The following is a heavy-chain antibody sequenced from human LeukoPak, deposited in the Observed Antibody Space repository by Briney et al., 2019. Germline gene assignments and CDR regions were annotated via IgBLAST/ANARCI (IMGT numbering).Heavy chain of an antibody. CDR2: ISYDGSNK. V-gene: IGHV3-30*18. Sequence: GGSLRLSCAASGFTFSIYGMGWVRQAPGKGLEWMTHISYDGSNKYYRESVKGRFTISRDNSKNMLYLQVDSLRPEDTAVYYCANWDGDKSAYDTWGQGTMVIVSS. CDR3: ANWDGDKSAYDT. CDR1: GFTFSIYG. D-gene: IGHD3-10*01. J-gene: IGHJ3*02.